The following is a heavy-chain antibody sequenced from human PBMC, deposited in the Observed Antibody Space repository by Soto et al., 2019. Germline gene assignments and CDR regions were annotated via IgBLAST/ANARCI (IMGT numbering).Heavy chain of an antibody. Sequence: GGSLRLSCAASEFTFSSDHMNWVHQAPGKGLEWISYISSSSSDIYYADSVKGRFTISRDNAKKSLYLQMNSLRDEDTAVYYCAKERYNWNNHYYYGMDVWGQGTTVTVS. J-gene: IGHJ6*02. CDR3: AKERYNWNNHYYYGMDV. CDR2: ISSSSSDI. V-gene: IGHV3-48*02. D-gene: IGHD1-20*01. CDR1: EFTFSSDH.